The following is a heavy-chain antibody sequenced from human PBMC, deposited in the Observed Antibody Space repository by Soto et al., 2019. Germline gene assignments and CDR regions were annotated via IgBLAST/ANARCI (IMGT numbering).Heavy chain of an antibody. CDR2: ISYDGSNK. V-gene: IGHV3-30-3*01. Sequence: QVQLVESGGGVVQPGRSLRLSCAASGFTFSSYAMHWVRQAPGKGLEWVAVISYDGSNKYYADSVKGRFTISRDNSKNTLYLQMNSLRAEDTAVYYCARDLGSYGDYVLSIPNLDYWGQGTLVTVSS. CDR1: GFTFSSYA. J-gene: IGHJ4*02. CDR3: ARDLGSYGDYVLSIPNLDY. D-gene: IGHD4-17*01.